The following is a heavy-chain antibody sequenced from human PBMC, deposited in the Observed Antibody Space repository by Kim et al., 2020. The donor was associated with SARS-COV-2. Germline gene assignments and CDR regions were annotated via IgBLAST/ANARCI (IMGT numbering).Heavy chain of an antibody. CDR1: GGSISSSSYY. CDR3: ARTVPQWLSRYWYFDL. CDR2: IYYSGST. D-gene: IGHD3-22*01. V-gene: IGHV4-39*01. J-gene: IGHJ2*01. Sequence: SETLSLTCTVSGGSISSSSYYWGWIRQPPGKGLEWIGSIYYSGSTYYNPSLKSRVTISVDTSKNQFSLKLSSVTAADTAVYYCARTVPQWLSRYWYFDLWGRGTLATVSS.